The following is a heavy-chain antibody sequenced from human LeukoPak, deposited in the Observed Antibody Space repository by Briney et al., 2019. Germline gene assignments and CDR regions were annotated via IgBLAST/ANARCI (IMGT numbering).Heavy chain of an antibody. Sequence: PGGSLRLSCAASGFTFSSYGMHWVRQAPGKGLEWVAFMRYDGSNKYYADSVKGRLTISRDNSKNTLYLQMNSLRAEDTAVYYCAKDLIPRATLLNWFDPWGQGTLVTVSS. CDR1: GFTFSSYG. CDR2: MRYDGSNK. D-gene: IGHD3-9*01. J-gene: IGHJ5*02. CDR3: AKDLIPRATLLNWFDP. V-gene: IGHV3-30*02.